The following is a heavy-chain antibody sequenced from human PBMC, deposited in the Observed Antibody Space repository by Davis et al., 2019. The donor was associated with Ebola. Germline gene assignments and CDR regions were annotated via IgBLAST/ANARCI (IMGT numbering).Heavy chain of an antibody. D-gene: IGHD3-10*01. CDR3: AVHYYASGSYFSSFDP. Sequence: MPSETLSLTCTVSGGSISSYYWSWIRQPPGKGLEWIGYIYYSGSTNYNPSLKSRVTISVDTSKNQFSLKLSSVTAADTAVYYCAVHYYASGSYFSSFDPWGQGTLVTVSS. V-gene: IGHV4-59*01. J-gene: IGHJ5*02. CDR2: IYYSGST. CDR1: GGSISSYY.